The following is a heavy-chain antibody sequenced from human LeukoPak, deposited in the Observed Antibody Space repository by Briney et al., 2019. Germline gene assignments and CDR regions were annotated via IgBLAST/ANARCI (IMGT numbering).Heavy chain of an antibody. V-gene: IGHV4-39*01. CDR2: IHYSGST. CDR3: ARQCTSTNCDESVGY. CDR1: GVSISSSSYY. Sequence: SETLSLTCIVSGVSISSSSYYWGWIRQPPGKGREWIGSIHYSGSTYYNPSLKSRVTISVDTSKNQFSLRLNSVTAADTAVYYCARQCTSTNCDESVGYWGQGTLVTVSS. D-gene: IGHD2-2*01. J-gene: IGHJ4*02.